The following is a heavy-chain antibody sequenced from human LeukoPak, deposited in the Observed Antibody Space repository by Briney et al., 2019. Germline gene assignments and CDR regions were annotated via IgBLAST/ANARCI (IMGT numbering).Heavy chain of an antibody. CDR2: IYYSGST. CDR3: ARPKRYFDWVFDY. D-gene: IGHD3-9*01. J-gene: IGHJ4*02. CDR1: GGSISSSSYY. V-gene: IGHV4-39*01. Sequence: SETLSLTCTVSGGSISSSSYYWGWIRQPPGKGLEWIGSIYYSGSTYYNPSLKSRVTISVDTSKNQFSLKLSSVTAADTAVYYCARPKRYFDWVFDYWGQGTLVTVSS.